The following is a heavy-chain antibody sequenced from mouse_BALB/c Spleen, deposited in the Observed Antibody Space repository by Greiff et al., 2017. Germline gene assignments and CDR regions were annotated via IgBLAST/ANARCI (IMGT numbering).Heavy chain of an antibody. CDR2: IYPGDGST. CDR3: ARGGTHDY. V-gene: IGHV1-80*01. CDR1: GYAFSSYW. D-gene: IGHD2-14*01. Sequence: QVLLQQSGAELVRPGSSVKISCKASGYAFSSYWMNWVKQRPGQGLEWIGWIYPGDGSTKYNEKFKGRDTLTADKSSSTAYMQLSSLTSENSAVYYCARGGTHDYWGQGTTLTVSS. J-gene: IGHJ2*01.